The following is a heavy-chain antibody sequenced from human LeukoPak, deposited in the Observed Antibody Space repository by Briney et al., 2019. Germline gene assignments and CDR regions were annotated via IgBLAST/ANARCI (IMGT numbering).Heavy chain of an antibody. J-gene: IGHJ4*02. CDR1: GYTFISYD. Sequence: GASVKVSCKASGYTFISYDINWVRQATGQGLEWMGWMNPNSGNTGYAQKFQGRVTMTRNTSISTAYMELSSLRSEDTAAYYCARGTRDSSSPLDYWGQGTLVTVSS. V-gene: IGHV1-8*01. CDR3: ARGTRDSSSPLDY. CDR2: MNPNSGNT. D-gene: IGHD6-6*01.